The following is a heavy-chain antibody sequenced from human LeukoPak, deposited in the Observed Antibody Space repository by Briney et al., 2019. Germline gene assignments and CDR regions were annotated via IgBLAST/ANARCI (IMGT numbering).Heavy chain of an antibody. Sequence: KPSETLSLTCTVSGGSISSGDYYWSRIRQPPGKGLEWIGYIYYSGSTYYNPSLKSRVTISVDTSKNQFSLKLSSVTAADTAVYYCATLITIFATFDPWGQGTLVTVSS. CDR2: IYYSGST. J-gene: IGHJ5*02. CDR3: ATLITIFATFDP. D-gene: IGHD3-3*01. CDR1: GGSISSGDYY. V-gene: IGHV4-30-4*01.